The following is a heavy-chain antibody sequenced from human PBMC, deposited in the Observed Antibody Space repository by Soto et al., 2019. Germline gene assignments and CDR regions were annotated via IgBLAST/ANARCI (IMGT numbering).Heavy chain of an antibody. CDR2: IKYSGTT. D-gene: IGHD1-26*01. CDR3: ASHGITGSYYDASDI. V-gene: IGHV4-39*01. CDR1: GGSISNSRRH. J-gene: IGHJ3*02. Sequence: SETLSLPCTVSGGSISNSRRHRCSSRQPPGKGLEWIASIKYSGTTFYNPSLKSRVTLSVDTSKNQFALKLSSVTAAETAVYYCASHGITGSYYDASDIWGQGT.